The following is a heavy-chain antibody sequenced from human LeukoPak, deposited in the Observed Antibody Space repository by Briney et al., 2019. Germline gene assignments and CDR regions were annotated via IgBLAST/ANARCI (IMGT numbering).Heavy chain of an antibody. D-gene: IGHD3-10*01. V-gene: IGHV3-9*03. Sequence: GGSLRLSCAASGFTFDDYAMHWVRQAPGKGLEWVSGISWNSGSIGYADSVKGRFTISRDNAKNSLYLQMNSLRAEDMALYYCAKGNSPRITMGRGGELRVWGKGTTVTVSS. CDR3: AKGNSPRITMGRGGELRV. CDR1: GFTFDDYA. J-gene: IGHJ6*04. CDR2: ISWNSGSI.